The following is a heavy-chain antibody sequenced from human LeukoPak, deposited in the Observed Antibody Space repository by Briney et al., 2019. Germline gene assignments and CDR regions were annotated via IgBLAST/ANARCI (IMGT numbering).Heavy chain of an antibody. D-gene: IGHD3-22*01. CDR3: ARLADYDSSGYLSY. Sequence: ASVNVSCQASGYTFTRYYMHWVRQAPGHGLEWMGIINPSGGSAGYAQKFQGRVTMTRDTSPSPVYMEVSSLRSEHTAVYYCARLADYDSSGYLSYWGQGTLVSVSS. CDR2: INPSGGSA. V-gene: IGHV1-46*01. CDR1: GYTFTRYY. J-gene: IGHJ4*02.